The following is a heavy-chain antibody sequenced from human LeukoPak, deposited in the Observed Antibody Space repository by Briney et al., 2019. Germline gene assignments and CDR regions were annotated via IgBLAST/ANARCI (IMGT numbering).Heavy chain of an antibody. J-gene: IGHJ4*02. CDR2: IYYSGST. D-gene: IGHD4-11*01. V-gene: IGHV4-39*01. CDR1: GGSISSSSYY. Sequence: SETLSLTCTVSGGSISSSSYYWGWIRQPPGKGLEWIGSIYYSGSTYYNPSLKSRVTIPVDTSKNQFSLKLSSVTAADTAVYYCARHGRYSNYGGFDYWGQGTLVTVSS. CDR3: ARHGRYSNYGGFDY.